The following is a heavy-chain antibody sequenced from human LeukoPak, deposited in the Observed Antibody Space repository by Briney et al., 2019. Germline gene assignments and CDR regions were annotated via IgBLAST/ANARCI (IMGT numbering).Heavy chain of an antibody. V-gene: IGHV3-43*02. Sequence: GGSLRLSCAASGFNIGPYAMYWVRQGPGRGLEWVSVIKADGSGTFYSDSVRGRFTTSRDNSKNSLYLQMSSLTSVDTALYYCATWAFYHNLDVWGHGTTVAVSS. D-gene: IGHD1-1*01. CDR2: IKADGSGT. CDR1: GFNIGPYA. J-gene: IGHJ6*02. CDR3: ATWAFYHNLDV.